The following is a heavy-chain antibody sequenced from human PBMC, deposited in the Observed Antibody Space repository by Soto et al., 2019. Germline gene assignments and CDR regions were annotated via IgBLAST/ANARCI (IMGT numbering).Heavy chain of an antibody. J-gene: IGHJ6*02. CDR2: MNPNSGNT. V-gene: IGHV1-8*01. Sequence: ASVKVSCKASGYTFTSYDINWVRQATGQGLEWMGWMNPNSGNTGYAQKFQGRVTMTRNTSISTAYMELSSLRPEDTAVYYCARVRYFDWLGAYYDMDVWAQGTTVTVSS. CDR3: ARVRYFDWLGAYYDMDV. CDR1: GYTFTSYD. D-gene: IGHD3-9*01.